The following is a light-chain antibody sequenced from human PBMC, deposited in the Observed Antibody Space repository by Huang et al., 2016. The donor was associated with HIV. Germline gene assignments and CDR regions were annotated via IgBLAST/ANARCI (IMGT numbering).Light chain of an antibody. CDR2: GAS. Sequence: EIVMTQSPATLSVSPGERATLSCRASQSVTSLAWYQQKPGQTPRRLIYGASTRATGIPASLSGSGSGTDFTLTISSLQSEDFAVYYCQQYNNWPSITFGQGTRLEIK. CDR1: QSVTS. J-gene: IGKJ5*01. V-gene: IGKV3-15*01. CDR3: QQYNNWPSIT.